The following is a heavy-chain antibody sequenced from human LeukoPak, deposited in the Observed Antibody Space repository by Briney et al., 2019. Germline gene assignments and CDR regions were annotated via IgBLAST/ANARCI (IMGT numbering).Heavy chain of an antibody. J-gene: IGHJ4*02. CDR1: GFGFSNYW. CDR3: TRGSATWDY. V-gene: IGHV3-74*01. CDR2: INSDGDNT. D-gene: IGHD2/OR15-2a*01. Sequence: GGSLRLSCAASGFGFSNYWMHWVRQAPGKGLVWVSRINSDGDNTKYADSVKGRFTISRDNAKNTLYLQMDNLRAEDTAVYYCTRGSATWDYWGQGTLVAVSS.